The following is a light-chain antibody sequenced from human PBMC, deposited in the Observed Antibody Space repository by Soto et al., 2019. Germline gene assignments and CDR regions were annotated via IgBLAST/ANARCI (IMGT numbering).Light chain of an antibody. CDR3: QQLNSYPFT. CDR2: AAS. J-gene: IGKJ3*01. V-gene: IGKV1-5*01. Sequence: DIPMPQSPSTLSGSVGDRVTITCRASQTISSWLAWYQQKPGKAPKLLIHAASTLQSGVPSRFSGSGSGTDFTLTISSLQPEDFATYYCQQLNSYPFTFGPGTKVDIK. CDR1: QTISSW.